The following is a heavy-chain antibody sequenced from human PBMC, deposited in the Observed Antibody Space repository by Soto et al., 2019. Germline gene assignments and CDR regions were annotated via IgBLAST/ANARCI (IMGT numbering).Heavy chain of an antibody. J-gene: IGHJ6*02. Sequence: QVPLVQSGAEVKEPGDSVRVSCEASGYTFTAYYIHWVRQAPGQGLEWMGWINPKFGDTTYAQDFQGRVSMTRDMSISTVYMELNRLTSDDTAIYYCARNMDYYYGPGSGNGHGFWGQGTTVTVFS. CDR1: GYTFTAYY. CDR2: INPKFGDT. D-gene: IGHD3-10*01. V-gene: IGHV1-2*02. CDR3: ARNMDYYYGPGSGNGHGF.